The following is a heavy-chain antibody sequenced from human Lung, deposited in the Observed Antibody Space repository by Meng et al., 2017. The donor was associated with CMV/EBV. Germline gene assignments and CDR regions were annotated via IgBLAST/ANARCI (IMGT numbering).Heavy chain of an antibody. J-gene: IGHJ4*02. V-gene: IGHV1-2*02. D-gene: IGHD2-2*02. Sequence: TLTGYYLHWVRQAPGQGLEWMGWINPNSGATNFAQKFQGRVTMTRDTSISTAYMELRRLTSDDTAVYYCARATENFVVEPPAILFDYWGQGTLVTVSS. CDR1: TLTGYY. CDR2: INPNSGAT. CDR3: ARATENFVVEPPAILFDY.